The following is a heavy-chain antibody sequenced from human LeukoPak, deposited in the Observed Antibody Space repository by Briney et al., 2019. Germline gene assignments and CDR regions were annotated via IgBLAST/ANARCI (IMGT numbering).Heavy chain of an antibody. D-gene: IGHD5-12*01. V-gene: IGHV4-59*01. CDR1: GGSIITTY. CDR2: VHYSGST. J-gene: IGHJ4*02. CDR3: ARGGSFHDC. Sequence: SETLSLTCTVSGGSIITTYWSWIRQPPGKGLEWIGNVHYSGSTNYNSSLKSRVTISVDTSKNQFSLKMISVTTADTAVYFCARGGSFHDCWGQGTLVTVSS.